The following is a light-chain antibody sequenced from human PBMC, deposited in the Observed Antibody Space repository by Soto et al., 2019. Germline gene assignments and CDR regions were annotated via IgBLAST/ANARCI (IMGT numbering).Light chain of an antibody. V-gene: IGKV3-15*01. CDR3: QEYNQWQRHN. Sequence: EIAMTQYPATLSVSPGERVTLSCRASQSVRGDLAWYRKKPGQPPTLLIYSASSRATGVPARFSGSDSVTEFTLTTTSLQAEDFAVYYDQEYNQWQRHNCGQGTKLEMK. CDR1: QSVRGD. CDR2: SAS. J-gene: IGKJ2*01.